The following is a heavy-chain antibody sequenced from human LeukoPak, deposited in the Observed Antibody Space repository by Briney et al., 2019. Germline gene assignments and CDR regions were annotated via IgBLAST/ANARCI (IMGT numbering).Heavy chain of an antibody. J-gene: IGHJ3*02. CDR1: GGSISSSSYY. V-gene: IGHV4-39*07. CDR3: ARVRYSSGRVGYDTFDI. CDR2: INHSGST. Sequence: SETLSLTCTVSGGSISSSSYYWGWIRQPPGKGLEWIGEINHSGSTNYNPSLKSRVTISVDTSKNQFSLKLSSVTAADTAVYYCARVRYSSGRVGYDTFDIWGQGTMVTVSS. D-gene: IGHD6-19*01.